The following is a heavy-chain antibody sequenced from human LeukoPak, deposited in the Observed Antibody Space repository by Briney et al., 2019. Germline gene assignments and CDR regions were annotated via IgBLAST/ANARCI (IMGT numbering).Heavy chain of an antibody. CDR1: GGTFSSYA. CDR2: INPNSGGT. V-gene: IGHV1-2*06. D-gene: IGHD1-26*01. CDR3: ARAYIVGARRWFDP. J-gene: IGHJ5*02. Sequence: ASVKVSCKASGGTFSSYAISWVRQAPGQGLEWMGRINPNSGGTNYAQKFQGRVTMTRDTSISTAYMELSRLRSDDTAVYYCARAYIVGARRWFDPWGQGTLATVSS.